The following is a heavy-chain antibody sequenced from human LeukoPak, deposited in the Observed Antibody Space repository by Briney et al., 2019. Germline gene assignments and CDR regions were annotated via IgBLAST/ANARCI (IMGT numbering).Heavy chain of an antibody. CDR2: INHSGST. J-gene: IGHJ5*02. CDR1: GGSFSGYY. CDR3: ARTGRAGNYDILTGKRFDP. D-gene: IGHD3-9*01. Sequence: PSETLSLTCAVYGGSFSGYYWSWIRQPPGKGLEWIGEINHSGSTNYNPSLKSRVTISVDTSKNQLSLKLRSVTAAETAVYYCARTGRAGNYDILTGKRFDPWGQGTLVTVSS. V-gene: IGHV4-34*01.